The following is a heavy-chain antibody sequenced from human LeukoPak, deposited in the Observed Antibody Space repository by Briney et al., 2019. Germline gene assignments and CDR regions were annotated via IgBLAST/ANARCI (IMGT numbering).Heavy chain of an antibody. V-gene: IGHV1-69*05. CDR2: IIPIFGTA. D-gene: IGHD5-18*01. CDR1: GGTFSSYA. Sequence: ASVKVSCKASGGTFSSYAISWVRQAPGQGLEWMGGIIPIFGTANYAQKFQGRVTITTDESTSTAYMELSSLRSEDTAVYYCAREGGYSYRYPSDAFDIWGQGTMVTVSS. CDR3: AREGGYSYRYPSDAFDI. J-gene: IGHJ3*02.